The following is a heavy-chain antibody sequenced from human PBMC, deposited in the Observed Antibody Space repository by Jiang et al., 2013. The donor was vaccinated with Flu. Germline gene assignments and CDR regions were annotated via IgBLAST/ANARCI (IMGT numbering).Heavy chain of an antibody. CDR2: IDPADSYS. CDR3: ARHNGASAHQRSLPGNNWFDP. D-gene: IGHD2-8*01. Sequence: GAEVKKPGESLRISCKGSGYSFTSYWISWLRQMPGRGLEWMGRIDPADSYSNYSPSFQGHVNISVDRSISTAYLQWSSLKASDTAMYYCARHNGASAHQRSLPGNNWFDPWAREPWSTVPS. J-gene: IGHJ5*02. V-gene: IGHV5-10-1*01. CDR1: GYSFTSYW.